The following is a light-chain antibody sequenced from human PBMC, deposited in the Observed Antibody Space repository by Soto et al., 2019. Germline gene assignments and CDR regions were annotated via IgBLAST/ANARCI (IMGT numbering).Light chain of an antibody. CDR3: QQYCKWPLT. Sequence: ELVMTQSPVTLSVSPGEGATLSCRASQSVTSNYLAWYQQKPGQAPRLLIYGISNRATGIPDRFSGSGSGTDFTLTISRLEPEEFGVYYCQQYCKWPLTFGGGTKVEIK. J-gene: IGKJ4*01. CDR1: QSVTSNY. CDR2: GIS. V-gene: IGKV3-20*01.